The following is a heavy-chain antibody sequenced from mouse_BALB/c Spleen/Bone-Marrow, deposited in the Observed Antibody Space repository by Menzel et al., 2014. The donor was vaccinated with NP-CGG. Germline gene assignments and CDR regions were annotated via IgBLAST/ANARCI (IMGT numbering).Heavy chain of an antibody. CDR1: GFTFSSYG. D-gene: IGHD1-1*01. J-gene: IGHJ1*01. Sequence: EVHLVESGGGLVQPGGSLKLSCVASGFTFSSYGMSWVRQTPGKRLELVATINNNGGSTYYPDSVKGQFTISRDNAKNTLYLQMSSLKSEDTAMYYCARVYGWYFDVWGAGTTVTVSS. V-gene: IGHV5-6-3*01. CDR3: ARVYGWYFDV. CDR2: INNNGGST.